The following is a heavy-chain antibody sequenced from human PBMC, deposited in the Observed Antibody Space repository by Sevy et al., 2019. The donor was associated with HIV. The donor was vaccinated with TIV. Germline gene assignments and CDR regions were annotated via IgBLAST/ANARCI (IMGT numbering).Heavy chain of an antibody. J-gene: IGHJ4*02. CDR1: GYTFTGQY. CDR2: INPNSGGT. V-gene: IGHV1-2*02. Sequence: AAVKVSCKASGYTFTGQYIHWVGQAPGQGLEWMGWINPNSGGTNYRQDFQGRVTLTRDTSITTAYMELSGLKSDDTAIYYCARDLRSRGYSYGSFDYWGQGTLVTVSS. CDR3: ARDLRSRGYSYGSFDY. D-gene: IGHD5-18*01.